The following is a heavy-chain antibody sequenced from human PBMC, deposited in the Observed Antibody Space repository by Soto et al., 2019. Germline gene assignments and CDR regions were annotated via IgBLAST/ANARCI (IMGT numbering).Heavy chain of an antibody. Sequence: GASVKVSCKASGYTFTGYYMHWVRQAPGQGLEWMGWINPISGGTNYAQKFQGWVTMTRDTSVSTAYKELSRLRSDDTAVYYCARSARRGHIVIVSAANLDSGADHYYYYYGMDVWGQGTTVTVSS. CDR1: GYTFTGYY. J-gene: IGHJ6*02. V-gene: IGHV1-2*04. CDR2: INPISGGT. CDR3: ARSARRGHIVIVSAANLDSGADHYYYYYGMDV. D-gene: IGHD2-2*01.